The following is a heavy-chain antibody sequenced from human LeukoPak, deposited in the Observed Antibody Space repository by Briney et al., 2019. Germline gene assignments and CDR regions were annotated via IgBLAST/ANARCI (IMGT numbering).Heavy chain of an antibody. CDR3: ARDSALAQAVMFDY. V-gene: IGHV4-38-2*02. J-gene: IGHJ4*02. D-gene: IGHD6-19*01. Sequence: SETLSLPCTVSGHYISTYYWSWIRPPPGKGMQWTGSIDPRGSTHYNPSLKRRITISVDTSKNQFSLKLSSVTAADTAVYYCARDSALAQAVMFDYWGQGTLVTVSS. CDR2: IDPRGST. CDR1: GHYISTYY.